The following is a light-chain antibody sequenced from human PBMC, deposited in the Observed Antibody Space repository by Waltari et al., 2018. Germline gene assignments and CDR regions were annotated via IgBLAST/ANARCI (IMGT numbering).Light chain of an antibody. V-gene: IGKV4-1*01. CDR1: QSVFYNATNKNY. Sequence: DIVMTQSPDSLAVSLGERATISCKSSQSVFYNATNKNYLTWYQQKPGQPPKVLIYWASTRDSGVPDRFSGSGSGTDFTLPISGLQAEDVAVYYCQLYYSNPPFFTFGPGTKVDIK. J-gene: IGKJ3*01. CDR3: QLYYSNPPFFT. CDR2: WAS.